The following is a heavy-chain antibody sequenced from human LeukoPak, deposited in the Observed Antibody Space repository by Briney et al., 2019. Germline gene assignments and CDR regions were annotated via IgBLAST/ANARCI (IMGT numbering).Heavy chain of an antibody. V-gene: IGHV1-18*01. CDR3: ARGYCINGVCDRGDY. D-gene: IGHD2-8*01. Sequence: GASVKVSCKASGYTFTSNGISWVRQAPGQGLEWMGWISTNNGDTKYGKKFQGRVIMTTDTSTSTTYMEVRSLRSEDTAVYYCARGYCINGVCDRGDYWGQGTLVTVSS. CDR2: ISTNNGDT. CDR1: GYTFTSNG. J-gene: IGHJ4*02.